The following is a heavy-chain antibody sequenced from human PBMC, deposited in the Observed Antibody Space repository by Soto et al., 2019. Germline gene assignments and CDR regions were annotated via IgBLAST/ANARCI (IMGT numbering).Heavy chain of an antibody. V-gene: IGHV3-23*01. CDR3: ARDRSAWTSSEPIS. CDR1: GFTLSNYA. Sequence: EVQLLESGGGLVQPGGSLRLSCAASGFTLSNYAMTWVRQAPGKGLEWVSTIGVSGYDTFYADSVKGRFTISRDTSKNTQYTQMNSLRVEDTALYYCARDRSAWTSSEPISWGQGSLITVSS. CDR2: IGVSGYDT. D-gene: IGHD2-2*01. J-gene: IGHJ4*02.